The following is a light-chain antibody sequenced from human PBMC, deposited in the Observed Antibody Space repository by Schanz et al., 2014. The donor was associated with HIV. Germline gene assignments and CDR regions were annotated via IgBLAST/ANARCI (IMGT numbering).Light chain of an antibody. CDR3: QYFGNSGGT. CDR1: HSVSSNF. J-gene: IGKJ4*01. CDR2: GAS. Sequence: DIVLTQSPDTLSVPPGERATLSCRASHSVSSNFLAWYQQTPGQAPRLLIYGASSRATGIPDRFSGSGSGTDFTLTISRLEPEDFAVYYCQYFGNSGGTFGGGTKVEIK. V-gene: IGKV3-20*01.